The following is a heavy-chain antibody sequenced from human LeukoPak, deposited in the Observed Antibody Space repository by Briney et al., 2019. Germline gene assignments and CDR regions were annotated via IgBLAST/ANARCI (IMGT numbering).Heavy chain of an antibody. V-gene: IGHV1-2*02. J-gene: IGHJ4*02. Sequence: GGSLKVSCEASGYTFTDYYMHWVRQAPGQGFEWMASINHNDGNTNYAQKIQGSVAMTRDPSISTAHMEVSKLRSDDTAVYYCARANFLYCSSSSCLWDYWGQGTLVTVSS. CDR2: INHNDGNT. CDR3: ARANFLYCSSSSCLWDY. D-gene: IGHD2-15*01. CDR1: GYTFTDYY.